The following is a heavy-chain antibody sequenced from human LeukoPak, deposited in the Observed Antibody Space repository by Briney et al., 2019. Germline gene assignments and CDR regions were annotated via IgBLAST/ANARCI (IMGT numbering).Heavy chain of an antibody. J-gene: IGHJ4*02. CDR2: INPNSGGT. Sequence: ASVKVSCKASGYTFTGYYMHWVRQAPGQGLEWMGWINPNSGGTNYAQKFQGRVTMTRDTSISTAYMELSRLRSDDTAVYYCARGAYHYDSSGYYVQRPFDYWGQGTLVTVSS. D-gene: IGHD3-22*01. CDR1: GYTFTGYY. CDR3: ARGAYHYDSSGYYVQRPFDY. V-gene: IGHV1-2*02.